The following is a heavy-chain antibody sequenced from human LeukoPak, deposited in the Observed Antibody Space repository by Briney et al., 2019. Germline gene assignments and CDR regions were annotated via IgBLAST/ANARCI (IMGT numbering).Heavy chain of an antibody. V-gene: IGHV1-46*01. CDR2: INPSGGST. D-gene: IGHD1-26*01. Sequence: ASVKVSCKASGYTFTSYYMHWARQAPGQGLEWMGIINPSGGSTSYAQKFQGRVTMTGDTSTSTVYMELSSLRSEDTAVYYCAREYRSGAVDYWGQGTLVTVSS. J-gene: IGHJ4*02. CDR1: GYTFTSYY. CDR3: AREYRSGAVDY.